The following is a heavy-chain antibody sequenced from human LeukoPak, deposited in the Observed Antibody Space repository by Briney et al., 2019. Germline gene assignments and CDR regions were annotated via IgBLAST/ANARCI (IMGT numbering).Heavy chain of an antibody. CDR3: ASASGYLSIFDY. D-gene: IGHD3-22*01. CDR2: ISYDGSNK. CDR1: GFTFSSYG. J-gene: IGHJ4*02. Sequence: GGSLRLSCAASGFTFSSYGMHWVRQAPGKGLEWVAVISYDGSNKYYADSVKGRFTISRDNSKNTLYLQMNSLRAEDTAVYYCASASGYLSIFDYWGQGTLVTVSS. V-gene: IGHV3-30*03.